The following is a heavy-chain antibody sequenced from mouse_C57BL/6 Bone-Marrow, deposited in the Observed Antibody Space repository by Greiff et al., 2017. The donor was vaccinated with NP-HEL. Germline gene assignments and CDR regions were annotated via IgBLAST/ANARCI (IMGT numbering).Heavy chain of an antibody. CDR2: IWSGGST. CDR3: ARDGYQFFYYFDY. Sequence: QVHVKQSGPGLVQPSQCLSITCTVSGFSLTSYGVHWVRQSPGKGLEWLGVIWSGGSTDYNAAFISRLSISKDNSKSQVFFKMNSLQADDTAIYYCARDGYQFFYYFDYWGQGTTLTVSS. D-gene: IGHD2-3*01. J-gene: IGHJ2*01. V-gene: IGHV2-2*01. CDR1: GFSLTSYG.